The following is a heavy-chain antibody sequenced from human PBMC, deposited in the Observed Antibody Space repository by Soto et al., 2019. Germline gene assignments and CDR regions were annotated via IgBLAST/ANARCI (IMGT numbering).Heavy chain of an antibody. CDR3: ARMRVGEVPYWFDP. D-gene: IGHD3-3*01. CDR1: GGFVSSASYF. V-gene: IGHV4-61*01. Sequence: QVQLQESGPGLVKPSETLSLTCTVSGGFVSSASYFWSWIRQPPGKEMEFIAYVYYTGTTKYSPSLKIRTSISLDTSKKQFSLNLSSVTTADTAIYYCARMRVGEVPYWFDPSGQGILVTVS. J-gene: IGHJ5*02. CDR2: VYYTGTT.